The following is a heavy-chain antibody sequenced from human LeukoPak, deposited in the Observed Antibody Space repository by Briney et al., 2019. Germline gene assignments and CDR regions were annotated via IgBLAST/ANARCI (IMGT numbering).Heavy chain of an antibody. J-gene: IGHJ4*02. V-gene: IGHV3-23*01. CDR3: ARAGNTRFDY. D-gene: IGHD2/OR15-2a*01. CDR2: VSGSDGST. Sequence: GGSLRLSCAASGFRFSSYAMNWVRQAPGKGLEWVSSVSGSDGSTYYAASAKGRFTISRDNSKNTLYLQMNSLRAEDTAVYYCARAGNTRFDYWGQGTLVTVSS. CDR1: GFRFSSYA.